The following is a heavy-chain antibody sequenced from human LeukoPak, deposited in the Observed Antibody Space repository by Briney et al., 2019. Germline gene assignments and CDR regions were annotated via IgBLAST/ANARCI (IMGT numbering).Heavy chain of an antibody. J-gene: IGHJ6*02. Sequence: GGSLRLSCAASGFTFDDYAMHWVRQAPGKGLEWVSGISWNSGSIGYADSVKGRFTISRDNAKNSLYLQMNSLRAEDTALYYCAKGDTAMGDYYYGMDVWGQGTTVTVSS. CDR2: ISWNSGSI. V-gene: IGHV3-9*01. CDR3: AKGDTAMGDYYYGMDV. D-gene: IGHD5-18*01. CDR1: GFTFDDYA.